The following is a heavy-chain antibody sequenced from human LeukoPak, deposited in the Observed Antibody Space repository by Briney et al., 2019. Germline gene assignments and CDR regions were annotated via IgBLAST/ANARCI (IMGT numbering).Heavy chain of an antibody. CDR3: ARARGYSSSSGWFDP. Sequence: SETLPLTCTVSGGSISSYYWSWIRQPPGKGLEWIGYIYYSGSTNYNPSLKSRVTISVDTSKNQFSLKLSSVTAADTAVYYCARARGYSSSSGWFDPWGQGTLVTVSS. CDR1: GGSISSYY. CDR2: IYYSGST. J-gene: IGHJ5*02. V-gene: IGHV4-59*01. D-gene: IGHD6-6*01.